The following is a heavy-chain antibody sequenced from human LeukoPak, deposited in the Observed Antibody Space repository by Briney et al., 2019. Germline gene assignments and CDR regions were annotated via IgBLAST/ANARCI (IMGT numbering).Heavy chain of an antibody. CDR1: GFTFDDYA. CDR2: ISWNSGSI. CDR3: ARDGVLLSIYGMDV. D-gene: IGHD3-10*01. J-gene: IGHJ6*02. V-gene: IGHV3-9*01. Sequence: GGSLRLSCAASGFTFDDYAMHWVRQAPGKGLEWVSGISWNSGSIGYADSVEGRFTISRDNAKNSLYLQMNSLRAEDTALYYCARDGVLLSIYGMDVWGQGTTVTVSS.